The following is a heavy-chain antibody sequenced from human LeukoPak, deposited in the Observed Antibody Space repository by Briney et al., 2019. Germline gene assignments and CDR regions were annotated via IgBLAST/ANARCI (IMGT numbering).Heavy chain of an antibody. D-gene: IGHD1-26*01. CDR2: IHNSGIT. CDR1: GDSISSSSYS. Sequence: SETLSLTCTVSGDSISSSSYSWGWIRQPPGKGLEWTGSIHNSGITYYSPSLESRVTMSVDTSKNQFSLKLSSVTAADTAVYYCARPYSTGNYYYWGQGTLVTVSS. CDR3: ARPYSTGNYYY. V-gene: IGHV4-39*01. J-gene: IGHJ4*02.